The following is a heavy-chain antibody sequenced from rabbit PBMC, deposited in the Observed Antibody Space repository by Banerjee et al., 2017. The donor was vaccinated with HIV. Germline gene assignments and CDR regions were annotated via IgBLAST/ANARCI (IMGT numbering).Heavy chain of an antibody. CDR2: INTSSGNT. V-gene: IGHV1S45*01. Sequence: QEQLEESGGDLVKPEGSLTITCTASGFSFTNKYVMCWVRQAPGKGLEWIGCINTSSGNTVYASWAKGRFTISKTSSTTVTLQLTSLTAADTATYFCARDYAGNTDISFNLWGPGTLVTVS. CDR1: GFSFTNKYV. J-gene: IGHJ4*01. CDR3: ARDYAGNTDISFNL. D-gene: IGHD4-2*01.